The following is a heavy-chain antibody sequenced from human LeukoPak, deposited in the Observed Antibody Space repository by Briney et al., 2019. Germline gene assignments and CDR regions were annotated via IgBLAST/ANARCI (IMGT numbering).Heavy chain of an antibody. CDR2: IIPIFGTA. CDR3: ARVRWSSSSSLDY. D-gene: IGHD6-6*01. V-gene: IGHV1-69*05. J-gene: IGHJ4*02. CDR1: GGTFSSNA. Sequence: SVKVSCKASGGTFSSNAISCVRQAPGQGLEWMGGIIPIFGTANYAQKFQGRVTITTDESTSTAYMELSSLRSEDTAVYYCARVRWSSSSSLDYWGQGTLVTVSS.